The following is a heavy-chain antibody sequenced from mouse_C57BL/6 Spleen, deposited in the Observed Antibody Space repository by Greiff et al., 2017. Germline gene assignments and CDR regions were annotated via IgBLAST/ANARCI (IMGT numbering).Heavy chain of an antibody. CDR1: GYSITSGYY. CDR2: ISYDGSN. V-gene: IGHV3-6*01. J-gene: IGHJ2*01. CDR3: ARYDYDGYYFDY. D-gene: IGHD2-4*01. Sequence: VQLQQSGPGLVKPSQSLSLTCSVTGYSITSGYYWNWIRQFPGNKLEWMGYISYDGSNNYNPSLKNRISITRDTSKNQFFLKLNSVTTEDTATYYCARYDYDGYYFDYWGQGTTLTVSS.